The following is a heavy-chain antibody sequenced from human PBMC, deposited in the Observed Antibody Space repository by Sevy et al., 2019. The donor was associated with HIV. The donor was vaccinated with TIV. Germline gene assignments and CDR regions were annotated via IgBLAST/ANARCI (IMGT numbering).Heavy chain of an antibody. Sequence: ASVKVSCKVSGYSLTDLSMHWVRQAPGIGLEWMGRFDPEDGETIYAQKFQGRVTMTEDTSRDTAYMELSSLRSEDTAMYYCATTREYYSGNSGYIDYWGQGTLVTVSS. CDR1: GYSLTDLS. V-gene: IGHV1-24*01. CDR3: ATTREYYSGNSGYIDY. CDR2: FDPEDGET. D-gene: IGHD3-22*01. J-gene: IGHJ4*02.